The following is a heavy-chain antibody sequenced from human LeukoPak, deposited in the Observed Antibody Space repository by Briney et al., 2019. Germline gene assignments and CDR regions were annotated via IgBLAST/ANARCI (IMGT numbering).Heavy chain of an antibody. D-gene: IGHD3-22*01. Sequence: WGSLSLSCSASGFTFSTYFMHWVRQAPGKGLECVSSITGSGGSTYYADSVKGRFTISRDNSKNSLYLQMSSLRAEDTAVYYCVRDQRGGSSGYYDSWGQGTLVTVSS. CDR1: GFTFSTYF. CDR3: VRDQRGGSSGYYDS. CDR2: ITGSGGST. V-gene: IGHV3-64D*06. J-gene: IGHJ4*02.